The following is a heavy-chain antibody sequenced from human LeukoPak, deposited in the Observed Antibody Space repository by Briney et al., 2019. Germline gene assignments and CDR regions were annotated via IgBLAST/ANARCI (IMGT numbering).Heavy chain of an antibody. J-gene: IGHJ4*02. V-gene: IGHV3-30*18. CDR1: GFTFSNG. CDR3: AKDQGEYYYDSSGYYA. Sequence: GGSLRLSCAASGFTFSNGMHWVRQAPGKGLEWVAVISYDGTNKYYADSMKGRFTISRDNSKNTLYLQMNSLRAEDTAVYYCAKDQGEYYYDSSGYYAWGQGTLVTVSS. D-gene: IGHD3-22*01. CDR2: ISYDGTNK.